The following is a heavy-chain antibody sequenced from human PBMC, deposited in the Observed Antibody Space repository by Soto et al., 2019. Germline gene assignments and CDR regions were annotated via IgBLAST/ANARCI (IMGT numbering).Heavy chain of an antibody. CDR2: ISSSSSYI. CDR1: GFTFSSYS. CDR3: ARDTYYDFWSGYYPHYYYYGMDV. Sequence: EVQLVESGGGLVKPGGSLRLSCAASGFTFSSYSMNWVRQAPGKGLEWVSSISSSSSYIYYADSVKGRFTISRDNAKNSLYLQMNSLRAEDTAVYYCARDTYYDFWSGYYPHYYYYGMDVWGQGTTVTVSS. V-gene: IGHV3-21*01. J-gene: IGHJ6*02. D-gene: IGHD3-3*01.